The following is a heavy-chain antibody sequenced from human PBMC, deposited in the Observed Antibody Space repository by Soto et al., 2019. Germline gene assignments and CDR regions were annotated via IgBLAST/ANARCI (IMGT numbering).Heavy chain of an antibody. J-gene: IGHJ4*02. CDR1: GFTFSSYA. CDR3: ARVMRVVVTATGFDY. Sequence: QVQLVESGGGVVQPGRSLRLSCAASGFTFSSYAMHWVRQAPGKGLEWVAVISYDGSNKYYADSVKGRFTISRDNSKNTLDLQMNSLRAEDTAVYYCARVMRVVVTATGFDYWGQGTLVTVSS. D-gene: IGHD2-21*02. V-gene: IGHV3-30-3*01. CDR2: ISYDGSNK.